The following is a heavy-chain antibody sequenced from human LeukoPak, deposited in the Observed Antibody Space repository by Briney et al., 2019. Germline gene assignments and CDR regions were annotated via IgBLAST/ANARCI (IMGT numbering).Heavy chain of an antibody. D-gene: IGHD6-13*01. V-gene: IGHV5-51*01. CDR3: ARLAGPYSSNWYFYFDY. Sequence: GESLEISCEGSGYMFTSYWIGWVRQMPGKGLEWMGIIYPDDSDTRYSPSFQGQVTMSADKSISTAYLQWSSLKASDTAMYYCARLAGPYSSNWYFYFDYWGQGTLVTVSS. J-gene: IGHJ4*02. CDR1: GYMFTSYW. CDR2: IYPDDSDT.